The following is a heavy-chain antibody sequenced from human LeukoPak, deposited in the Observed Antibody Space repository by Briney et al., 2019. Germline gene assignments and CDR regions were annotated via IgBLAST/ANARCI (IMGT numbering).Heavy chain of an antibody. J-gene: IGHJ4*02. D-gene: IGHD3-9*01. CDR1: GFTFSSYG. Sequence: GGSLRLSCAASGFTFSSYGMHWVRQAPGKGLEWVAVISYDGSNKYFADSVKGRFTISRDNSKNTLYLQMNSLRSEDTAVYYCAKAEGYDILTGLDYWGQGTLVTVSS. V-gene: IGHV3-30*18. CDR3: AKAEGYDILTGLDY. CDR2: ISYDGSNK.